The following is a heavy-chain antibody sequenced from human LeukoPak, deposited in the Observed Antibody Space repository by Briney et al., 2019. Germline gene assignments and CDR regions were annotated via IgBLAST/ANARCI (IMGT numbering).Heavy chain of an antibody. V-gene: IGHV1-69*06. CDR1: GGTFSSCA. CDR3: ARGVEQQWLNNFDY. CDR2: IIPIFGTA. D-gene: IGHD6-19*01. J-gene: IGHJ4*02. Sequence: SVKVSCKASGGTFSSCAISWVRQAPGQGLEWMGGIIPIFGTANYAQKFQGRVTITADKSTSTAYMELSSLRSEDTAVYYCARGVEQQWLNNFDYWGQGTLVTVSS.